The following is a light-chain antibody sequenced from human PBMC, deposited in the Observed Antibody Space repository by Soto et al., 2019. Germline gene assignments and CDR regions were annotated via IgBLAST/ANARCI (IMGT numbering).Light chain of an antibody. J-gene: IGKJ4*01. CDR1: QSVSSNY. CDR2: GVS. CDR3: QQYFTSPLT. V-gene: IGKV3-20*01. Sequence: EVVLTQSPGTLSLSPGERATLSCRASQSVSSNYLAWYQQKPGQAPRLLIYGVSTRATGIPGRFSGSGSGTGFSLTISRLEPEDFAMYYCQQYFTSPLTFGGGTKVDIK.